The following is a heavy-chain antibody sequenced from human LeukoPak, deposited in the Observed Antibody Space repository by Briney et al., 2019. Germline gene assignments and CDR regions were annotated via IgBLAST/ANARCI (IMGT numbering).Heavy chain of an antibody. V-gene: IGHV3-30-3*01. CDR1: GFTFSSYA. D-gene: IGHD3-22*01. CDR2: ISYDGSNK. Sequence: PGGSLRLSCAASGFTFSSYAMHWVRQAPGKGLEWVAVISYDGSNKYYADSVKGRFTISRDNSKNTLYLQMNSLRAEDTAVYYCARDHIPLYDSSGADYYYGMDVWGQGTTVTVSS. J-gene: IGHJ6*02. CDR3: ARDHIPLYDSSGADYYYGMDV.